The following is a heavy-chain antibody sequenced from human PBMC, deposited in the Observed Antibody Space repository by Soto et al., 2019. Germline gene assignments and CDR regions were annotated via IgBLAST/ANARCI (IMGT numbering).Heavy chain of an antibody. CDR1: GDSVSSNSAA. J-gene: IGHJ6*02. CDR3: ARDPRSSGWSLYYYGMDV. V-gene: IGHV6-1*01. D-gene: IGHD6-19*01. Sequence: SQTLSLTCAISGDSVSSNSAAWNWIRQSPSRGLEWLGRTYYRSKWYNDYAVSVKSRITINPDTSKNQFSLQLNSVTPEDTAVYYCARDPRSSGWSLYYYGMDVWGQGTTVPVSS. CDR2: TYYRSKWYN.